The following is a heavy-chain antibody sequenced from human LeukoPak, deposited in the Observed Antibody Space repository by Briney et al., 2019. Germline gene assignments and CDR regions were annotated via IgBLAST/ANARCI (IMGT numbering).Heavy chain of an antibody. CDR1: GFNVNTNY. V-gene: IGHV3-66*02. J-gene: IGHJ4*02. Sequence: GGSLRLSCAASGFNVNTNYMTWVRQAPGKGLEWVSIIYSGGGTYYADSVKGRFTISRDNSKNTLYLQMNCLRSEDTAVYYCARGADCGSDCSSRRRDFDYWGQGTLVTVSS. CDR3: ARGADCGSDCSSRRRDFDY. D-gene: IGHD2-21*01. CDR2: IYSGGGT.